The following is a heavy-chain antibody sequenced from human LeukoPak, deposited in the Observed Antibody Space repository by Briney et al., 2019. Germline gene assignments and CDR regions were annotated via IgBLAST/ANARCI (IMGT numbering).Heavy chain of an antibody. J-gene: IGHJ4*02. CDR2: INHSGST. CDR1: GGSFSGYY. Sequence: SETLTLTCAVYGGSFSGYYWSWIRQPPGKGLGWIGEINHSGSTNYNPSLKSRVTISVDTSKNQFSLKLSSVTAADTAVYYCARFSFQGKRYYFDYWGQGTLVTVSS. D-gene: IGHD5-24*01. V-gene: IGHV4-34*01. CDR3: ARFSFQGKRYYFDY.